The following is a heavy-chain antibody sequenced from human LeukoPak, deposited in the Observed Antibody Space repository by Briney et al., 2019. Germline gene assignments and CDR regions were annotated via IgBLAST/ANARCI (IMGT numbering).Heavy chain of an antibody. J-gene: IGHJ6*03. CDR1: GFTFDEYG. CDR2: INWNGDSS. Sequence: GGSLRLSCAASGFTFDEYGMSWVRQAPGKGLEWVSGINWNGDSSGYADSVKGRFTISRDNAKNSLYLQMNSLRAEDTALYYCARAVVIDFYYYMDVWGKGTTVTVSS. V-gene: IGHV3-20*04. CDR3: ARAVVIDFYYYMDV. D-gene: IGHD2-21*01.